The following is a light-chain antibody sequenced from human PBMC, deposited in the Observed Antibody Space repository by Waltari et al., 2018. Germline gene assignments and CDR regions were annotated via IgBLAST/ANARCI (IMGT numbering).Light chain of an antibody. Sequence: QSALTQPASVSGSPGQSITISCTGTSSDFGHYNYVSWYQQHPGKAPKLMIYDVSNRPSGVSNRFSGSKSGNTASLTISGLQAEDEADYYCSSFRSANSGVFGGGTKLTVL. CDR3: SSFRSANSGV. V-gene: IGLV2-14*03. CDR1: SSDFGHYNY. CDR2: DVS. J-gene: IGLJ2*01.